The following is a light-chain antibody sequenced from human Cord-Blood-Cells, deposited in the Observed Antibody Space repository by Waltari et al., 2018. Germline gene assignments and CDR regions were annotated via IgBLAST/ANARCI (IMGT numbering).Light chain of an antibody. V-gene: IGLV2-23*01. CDR1: SSAVGSYNI. CDR3: CSYAGSSTWV. CDR2: EGS. J-gene: IGLJ3*02. Sequence: QSALTQPASVSRSPGQSTTITCTGPSSAVGSYNIVSWYQQHPGKAPKLMSSEGSKRPSGGSNRFSGSKSGNTASLTISGLQAEDEADYYCCSYAGSSTWVFGGETKLTVL.